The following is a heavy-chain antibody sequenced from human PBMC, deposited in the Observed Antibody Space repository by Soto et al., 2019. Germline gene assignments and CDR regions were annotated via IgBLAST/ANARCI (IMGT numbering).Heavy chain of an antibody. CDR1: GFTVINTY. CDR2: IYRDGRT. V-gene: IGHV3-66*01. CDR3: TRDPVDSPVFDY. Sequence: EMQLVESGGGLVQPGGSLRLSCAASGFTVINTYLSWVRQAPGKGLEWVSVIYRDGRTYYADSVKGRFTISRDHSKNTLYLQVNSLRAEDTAVYYCTRDPVDSPVFDYWGQGTLVTVSS. J-gene: IGHJ4*02. D-gene: IGHD2-15*01.